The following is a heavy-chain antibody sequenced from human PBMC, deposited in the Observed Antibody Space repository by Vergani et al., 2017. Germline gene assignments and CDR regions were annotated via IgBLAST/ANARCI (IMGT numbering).Heavy chain of an antibody. CDR3: ARCYSNYAPHYYYYYGMDV. J-gene: IGHJ6*02. CDR1: GFTFSSYS. Sequence: EVQLVETGGGLIQPGGSLRLSCAASGFTFSSYSMNWVRQAPGKGLEWVSSISSSSSYIYYADSVKGRFTISRDNAKNSLYLQMNSLRAEDTAVYYCARCYSNYAPHYYYYYGMDVWGQGTTVTVSS. CDR2: ISSSSSYI. V-gene: IGHV3-21*01. D-gene: IGHD4-11*01.